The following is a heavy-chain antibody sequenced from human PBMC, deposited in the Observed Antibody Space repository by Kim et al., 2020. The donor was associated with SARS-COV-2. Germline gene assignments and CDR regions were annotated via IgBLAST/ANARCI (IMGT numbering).Heavy chain of an antibody. CDR1: GFTFSSYA. Sequence: GGSLRLSCAASGFTFSSYAMHWVRQAPGKGLEWVAVISYDGSNKYYADSVKGRFTISRDNSKNTLYLQMNSLRAEDTAVYYCARDGGNGIVVVTAPRYYFDYWGQGTLVTVSS. J-gene: IGHJ4*02. D-gene: IGHD2-21*02. CDR2: ISYDGSNK. V-gene: IGHV3-30*04. CDR3: ARDGGNGIVVVTAPRYYFDY.